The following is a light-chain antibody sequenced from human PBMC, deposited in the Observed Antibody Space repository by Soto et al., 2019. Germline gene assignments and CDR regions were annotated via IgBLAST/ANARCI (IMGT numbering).Light chain of an antibody. J-gene: IGLJ2*01. Sequence: SYELTQPPSVSVSPGQTARITCSGVPLPKQYSYWYQQKPGQAPVLVIYKDTERPSGIPGRFSGSSSGTTVTLTISGVQAEDEADYYCQSTDSSASYHVVFGGGTKLTVL. CDR3: QSTDSSASYHVV. V-gene: IGLV3-25*02. CDR2: KDT. CDR1: PLPKQY.